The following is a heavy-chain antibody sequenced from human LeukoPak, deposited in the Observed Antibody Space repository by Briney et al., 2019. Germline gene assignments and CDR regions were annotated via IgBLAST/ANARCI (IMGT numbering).Heavy chain of an antibody. CDR3: ARDASWYAEFDY. V-gene: IGHV3-7*01. CDR2: IKQDGTEK. J-gene: IGHJ4*02. Sequence: GGSLRLSCTASGFTFSNYWMSWVRQAPGKGLEWVANIKQDGTEKFYVDSVKGRFTISKDNARNSLHLEMNSLRAEDTAVYYCARDASWYAEFDYWGQGTLVTVSS. D-gene: IGHD6-13*01. CDR1: GFTFSNYW.